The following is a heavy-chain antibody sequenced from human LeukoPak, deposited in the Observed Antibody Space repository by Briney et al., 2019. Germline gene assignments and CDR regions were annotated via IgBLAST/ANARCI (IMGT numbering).Heavy chain of an antibody. V-gene: IGHV1-8*01. D-gene: IGHD5-12*01. CDR2: MNPNSGNT. CDR1: GYTFTSYD. Sequence: ASVKVSCKASGYTFTSYDINWVRQATGQGLEWMGWMNPNSGNTGYAQKFQGRVTMTRNTSISTAYMELSSLRSEDTAVYYCARGKREWLRLLTVYFDYWGQGTLVTVSS. CDR3: ARGKREWLRLLTVYFDY. J-gene: IGHJ4*02.